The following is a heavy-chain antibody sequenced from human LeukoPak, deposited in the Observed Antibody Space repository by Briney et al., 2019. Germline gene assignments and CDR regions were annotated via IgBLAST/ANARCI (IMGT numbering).Heavy chain of an antibody. CDR3: AHRRYDYVWGSYRYKYAFDI. J-gene: IGHJ3*02. Sequence: SGPTLVNPTQTLTLTCTFSGFSLSTSGVGVGWIRQPPGKALEWLALIYWDDDKRYSPSLKSRLTITKDTSKNQVVLTMTNMDPVDTATYYCAHRRYDYVWGSYRYKYAFDIWGQGTMVTVSS. CDR1: GFSLSTSGVG. D-gene: IGHD3-16*02. V-gene: IGHV2-5*02. CDR2: IYWDDDK.